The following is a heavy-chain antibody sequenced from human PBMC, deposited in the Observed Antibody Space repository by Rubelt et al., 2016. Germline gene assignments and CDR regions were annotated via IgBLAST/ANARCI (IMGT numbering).Heavy chain of an antibody. D-gene: IGHD3-16*02. J-gene: IGHJ1*01. CDR2: INAGNGNT. CDR1: GYTFTSYA. Sequence: QVQLVQSGAEVKKPGASVKVSCKASGYTFTSYAMHWVRQAPGQRLEWMGWINAGNGNTKYSQKFQGRVTITRDTSASTAYMGLSSLRSEDTAVYYCASAVGYQNQGNFQHWGQGTLVTVSS. CDR3: ASAVGYQNQGNFQH. V-gene: IGHV1-3*01.